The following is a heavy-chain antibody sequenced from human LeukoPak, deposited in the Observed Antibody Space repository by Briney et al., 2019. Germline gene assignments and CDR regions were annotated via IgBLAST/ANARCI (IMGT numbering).Heavy chain of an antibody. V-gene: IGHV1-8*01. CDR3: ARGGSAATGFDY. D-gene: IGHD6-25*01. Sequence: ASVNVSCKASGYTFTSYDINWVRQATGQGLEWMGWMNPNSGNTGYAQKFQGRVTMTRNTSISTAYMELSSLRSEDTAVYYCARGGSAATGFDYWGQGTLVTVSS. J-gene: IGHJ4*02. CDR2: MNPNSGNT. CDR1: GYTFTSYD.